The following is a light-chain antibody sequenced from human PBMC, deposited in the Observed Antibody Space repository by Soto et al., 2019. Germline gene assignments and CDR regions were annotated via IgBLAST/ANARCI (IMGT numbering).Light chain of an antibody. J-gene: IGKJ1*01. V-gene: IGKV1-5*01. Sequence: DIEIHDCRPALPASIGDRVTITCWASQSVSGWLAWYQQKPGEAPERLIYAASTLRSGVSSRFSGSGSGTDFTLTISGLQSEDFAPYFCQQCFGIPWTSGQGTE. CDR1: QSVSGW. CDR3: QQCFGIPWT. CDR2: AAS.